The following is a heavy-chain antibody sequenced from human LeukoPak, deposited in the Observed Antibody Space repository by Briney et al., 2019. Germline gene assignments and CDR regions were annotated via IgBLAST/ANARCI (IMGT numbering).Heavy chain of an antibody. CDR3: AKEDYYDSSGYVDY. J-gene: IGHJ4*02. V-gene: IGHV3-30*02. D-gene: IGHD3-22*01. CDR1: GFTFSSYG. CDR2: IRYDGSNK. Sequence: GGSLRLSCAASGFTFSSYGMHWVRQAPGKGLEWVAFIRYDGSNKYYADSVKGRFTISRDKSKNTLYLQMNSLRAEDTAVYYCAKEDYYDSSGYVDYWGQGTLVTVSS.